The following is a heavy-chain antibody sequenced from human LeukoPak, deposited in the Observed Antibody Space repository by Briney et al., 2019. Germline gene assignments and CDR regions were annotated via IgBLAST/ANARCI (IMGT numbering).Heavy chain of an antibody. CDR1: GYTFTGYY. V-gene: IGHV1-2*02. CDR2: INPNSGGT. J-gene: IGHJ4*02. Sequence: ASVKVSCKASGYTFTGYYMHWVRQAPGQGPEWMGWINPNSGGTNYAQKFQGRVTMTRDTSISTAYMELSRLRSDDTAVYYCARAMQYSSSWYFDYWGQGTLVTVSS. CDR3: ARAMQYSSSWYFDY. D-gene: IGHD6-13*01.